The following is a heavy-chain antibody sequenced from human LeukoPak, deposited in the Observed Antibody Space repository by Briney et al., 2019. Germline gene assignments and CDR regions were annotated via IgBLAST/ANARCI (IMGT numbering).Heavy chain of an antibody. CDR3: ATGIQLWLLFF. J-gene: IGHJ4*02. Sequence: ASETLSLTCPVSGGSVSGSSYYWGWIRQPPGKGLEWIGSIFYSGTTYYNPSLKSQVTISVDTSKNQFSLRLNSVTAADTAVYYCATGIQLWLLFFWGQGTLVTVSS. D-gene: IGHD5-18*01. V-gene: IGHV4-39*01. CDR1: GGSVSGSSYY. CDR2: IFYSGTT.